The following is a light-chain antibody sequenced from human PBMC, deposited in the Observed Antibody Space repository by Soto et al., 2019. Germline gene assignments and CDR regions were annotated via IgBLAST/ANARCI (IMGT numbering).Light chain of an antibody. CDR3: QHYGTTPWT. CDR2: GAS. V-gene: IGKV3-20*01. J-gene: IGKJ1*01. Sequence: ETVLTQSPGPLSLSPGERVTLSCRTSQSVCSRCFAWYQQKPGQSPRLLIYGASTRATGIPDRFSGSRSGTDFTLTISRLEPEDFAVYYCQHYGTTPWTFGQGTKVAIK. CDR1: QSVCSRC.